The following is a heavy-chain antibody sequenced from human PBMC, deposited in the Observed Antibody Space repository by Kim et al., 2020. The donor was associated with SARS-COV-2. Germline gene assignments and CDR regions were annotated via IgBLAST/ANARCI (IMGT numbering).Heavy chain of an antibody. J-gene: IGHJ4*02. V-gene: IGHV4-39*01. D-gene: IGHD4-17*01. Sequence: YYNPSHKRRVNITVDTSKNQFTLKRSSVTAAETAVYYCARVSGDYPIFDYWGQGTLVTVSS. CDR3: ARVSGDYPIFDY.